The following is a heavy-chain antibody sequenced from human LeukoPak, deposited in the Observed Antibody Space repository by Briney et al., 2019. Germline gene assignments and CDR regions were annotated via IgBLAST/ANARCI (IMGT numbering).Heavy chain of an antibody. CDR3: ARDPRGVVVSDY. CDR2: ISGSGGST. V-gene: IGHV3-23*01. D-gene: IGHD2-15*01. Sequence: TGGSLRLSCAASGFTFSIYGMSWVRQAPGKGLEWGSAISGSGGSTYYADSVKGRFTISRDNSKNTLYLQMNSLRAEDTAVYYCARDPRGVVVSDYWGQGTLVTVSS. J-gene: IGHJ4*02. CDR1: GFTFSIYG.